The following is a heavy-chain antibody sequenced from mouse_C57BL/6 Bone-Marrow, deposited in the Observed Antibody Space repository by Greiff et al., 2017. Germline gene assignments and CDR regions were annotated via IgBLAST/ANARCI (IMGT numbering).Heavy chain of an antibody. Sequence: QVQLKQSGPELVKPGASVKISCKASGYAFSSSWMNWVKQRPGKGLEWIGRLYPGDGDTNYNGKFKGKATLTADKSSSTAYMHLSSLTSADSAVYFCARLSPIDYWGQGTTLTVSS. CDR1: GYAFSSSW. CDR3: ARLSPIDY. J-gene: IGHJ2*01. V-gene: IGHV1-82*01. CDR2: LYPGDGDT.